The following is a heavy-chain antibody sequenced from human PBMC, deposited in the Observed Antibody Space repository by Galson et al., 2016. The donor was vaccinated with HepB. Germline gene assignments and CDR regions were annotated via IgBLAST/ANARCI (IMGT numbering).Heavy chain of an antibody. D-gene: IGHD2-8*01. CDR3: ARAIMTPSDNWFDP. Sequence: SVKVSCKASGYTFINYYIHWVRQAPGQGLEWMGIINPLSGGTDYARRFQGRVTMTRDTSTSTVSMGLSSLRSEDTAVYYCARAIMTPSDNWFDPRGQGSLVTVSS. CDR2: INPLSGGT. CDR1: GYTFINYY. J-gene: IGHJ5*02. V-gene: IGHV1-46*01.